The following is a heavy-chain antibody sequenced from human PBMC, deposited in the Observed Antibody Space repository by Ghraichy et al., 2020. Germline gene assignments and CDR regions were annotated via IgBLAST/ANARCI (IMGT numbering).Heavy chain of an antibody. CDR1: GYTFTGYY. D-gene: IGHD1-1*01. CDR3: ARDATGTTLNWFDP. J-gene: IGHJ5*02. Sequence: ASVKVSCKASGYTFTGYYIHWMRQAPGHGLEWMGWINPNSGGTNYAQNFQGRVTMTRDTSISTAYMELSRLRFDDMAVYYCARDATGTTLNWFDPWGQGTLVTVSS. CDR2: INPNSGGT. V-gene: IGHV1-2*02.